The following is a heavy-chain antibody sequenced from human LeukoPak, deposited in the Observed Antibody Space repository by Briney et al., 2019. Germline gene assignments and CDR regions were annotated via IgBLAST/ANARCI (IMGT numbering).Heavy chain of an antibody. CDR2: FDPEDGET. D-gene: IGHD6-13*01. V-gene: IGHV1-24*01. CDR1: GYTLTELS. Sequence: ASVKVSCKVSGYTLTELSMHWVRQAPGKGLEWMGGFDPEDGETIYAQKFQGRVTMTEDTSTDTAYMELSSPRSEDTAVYYCATAGGIAAAYNWFDPWGQGTLVTVSS. CDR3: ATAGGIAAAYNWFDP. J-gene: IGHJ5*02.